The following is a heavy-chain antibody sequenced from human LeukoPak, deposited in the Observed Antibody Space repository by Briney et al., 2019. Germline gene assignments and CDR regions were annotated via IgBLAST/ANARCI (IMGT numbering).Heavy chain of an antibody. CDR1: GYTFTSYG. CDR3: ARDQLLDQSYYYYYMDV. D-gene: IGHD2-2*02. CDR2: ISAYNGNT. J-gene: IGHJ6*03. Sequence: GASVKVSCKASGYTFTSYGISWVRQAPGQGLEWMGWISAYNGNTNHAQKLQGRVTMATDTSTSTAYMELRSLRSDDTAVYYCARDQLLDQSYYYYYMDVWGKGTTVTVSS. V-gene: IGHV1-18*01.